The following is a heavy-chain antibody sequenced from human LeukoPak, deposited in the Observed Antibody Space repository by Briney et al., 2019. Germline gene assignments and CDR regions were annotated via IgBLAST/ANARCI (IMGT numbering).Heavy chain of an antibody. J-gene: IGHJ4*02. CDR1: GYTFTGYY. Sequence: GASVKVSCKASGYTFTGYYIHWVRQAPGQGLEWMGWINPNSGGTNYAQKFQGRVTMTRDTSISTAYMELSRLRSDDTAVYYCARASYYYDSSGYDYWGQGTLVTVSS. D-gene: IGHD3-22*01. V-gene: IGHV1-2*02. CDR2: INPNSGGT. CDR3: ARASYYYDSSGYDY.